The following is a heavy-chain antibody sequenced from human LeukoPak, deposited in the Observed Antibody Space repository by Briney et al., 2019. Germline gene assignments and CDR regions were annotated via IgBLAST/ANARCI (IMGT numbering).Heavy chain of an antibody. D-gene: IGHD3-9*01. CDR3: ARVGGFEWSWFDP. Sequence: GGSLRLSCAASGFTISSYAMHWVRQAPGKGLEWVAVISYDGSNKYYADSVKGRFTISRDNSKNTLYPQMNSLRAEDTAVYYCARVGGFEWSWFDPWGQGTLVTVSS. J-gene: IGHJ5*02. V-gene: IGHV3-30-3*01. CDR2: ISYDGSNK. CDR1: GFTISSYA.